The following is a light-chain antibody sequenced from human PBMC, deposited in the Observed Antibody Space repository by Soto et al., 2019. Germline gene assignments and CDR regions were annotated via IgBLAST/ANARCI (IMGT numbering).Light chain of an antibody. CDR1: QSVTSNY. V-gene: IGKV3-20*01. CDR3: QQYASSPWT. J-gene: IGKJ1*01. CDR2: GAS. Sequence: EIVLTQSPGTLSLSPGERATLSCRASQSVTSNYLAWDQQKPGQAPSLLIYGASARAAGIPDRFSGSGTGTNFAHTISGLEPEDFAVYFCQQYASSPWTFGQGNKVEIK.